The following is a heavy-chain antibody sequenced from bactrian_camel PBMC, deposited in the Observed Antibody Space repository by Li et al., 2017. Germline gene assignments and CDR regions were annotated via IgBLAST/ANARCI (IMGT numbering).Heavy chain of an antibody. CDR1: GHPYTSYC. CDR2: IGSDGGA. J-gene: IGHJ4*01. Sequence: VVESGGGSVQAGGSLRLACTTAGHPYTSYCTGWFRQIPGKEREGVAVIGSDGGAMYEDSVKGRFTISRNDLNDTTYLQMNNVKSEDTALYYCGTRYPGSWYRTYWGQGTQVTVS. V-gene: IGHV3S59*01. CDR3: GTRYPGSWYRTY. D-gene: IGHD6*01.